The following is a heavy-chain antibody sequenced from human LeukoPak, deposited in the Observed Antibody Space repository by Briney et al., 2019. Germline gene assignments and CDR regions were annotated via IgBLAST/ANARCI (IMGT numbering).Heavy chain of an antibody. V-gene: IGHV1-2*02. CDR1: GYTFTSYG. CDR2: INPNSGGT. Sequence: ASVKVSCKASGYTFTSYGISWVRQAPGQGLEWMGWINPNSGGTNYAQKFQGRVTMTRGTSTSTVYMELSSLRSEDTAVYYCARDNSGGSTWWFDPWGQGTLVTVSS. CDR3: ARDNSGGSTWWFDP. J-gene: IGHJ5*02. D-gene: IGHD2-15*01.